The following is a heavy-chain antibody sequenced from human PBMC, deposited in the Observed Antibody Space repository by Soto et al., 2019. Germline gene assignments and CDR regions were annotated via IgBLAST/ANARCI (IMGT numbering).Heavy chain of an antibody. CDR2: IYYSGST. CDR3: ARGAKTITIFGVVPEYYYMDV. V-gene: IGHV4-59*08. J-gene: IGHJ6*03. CDR1: GCSISSYY. D-gene: IGHD3-3*01. Sequence: SETLSLTCTVSGCSISSYYWSWIRQPPGKGLEWIGYIYYSGSTNYNPSLKSRVTISVDTSKNQFSLKLSSVTAADTAVYYCARGAKTITIFGVVPEYYYMDVWGKGTTVTVSS.